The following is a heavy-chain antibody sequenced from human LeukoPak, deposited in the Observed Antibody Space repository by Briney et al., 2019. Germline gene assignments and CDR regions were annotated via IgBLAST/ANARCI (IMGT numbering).Heavy chain of an antibody. CDR1: GGSISSGDYY. V-gene: IGHV4-31*03. CDR3: ARVVVDSSWADY. D-gene: IGHD6-13*01. J-gene: IGHJ4*02. Sequence: PSETLSLTCTVSGGSISSGDYYWSWIRQHPGKGLEWIGYIYYSGSTYYNPSLKSRVTISVDTSKNQFSLKLSSVTAADTAVYYCARVVVDSSWADYWGQGTLVTVSS. CDR2: IYYSGST.